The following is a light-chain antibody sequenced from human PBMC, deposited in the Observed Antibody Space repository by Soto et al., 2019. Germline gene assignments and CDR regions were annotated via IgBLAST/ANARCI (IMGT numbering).Light chain of an antibody. Sequence: QSVLTQPPSASGTPGQRVTISCSGSNSNIGSKTVNWYQHLPGTAPKLLIYSNHHRPSGVPDRFPASKSGTSASLAISGLQSEDEADYYCSTWDDSLNGVVFGGGTKLTVL. CDR3: STWDDSLNGVV. J-gene: IGLJ2*01. CDR1: NSNIGSKT. V-gene: IGLV1-44*01. CDR2: SNH.